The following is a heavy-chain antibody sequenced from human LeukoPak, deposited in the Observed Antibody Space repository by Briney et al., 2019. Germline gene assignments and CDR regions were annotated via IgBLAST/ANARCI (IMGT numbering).Heavy chain of an antibody. Sequence: ASVKVSCKASGYTFTGYYMHWVRQAPGQGLEWMGWINPNSGGTNYAQKFQGRVTMTRDTSISTAYMELSRLRSDDTAVYYCAKEIILYSSSPYGGYWGQGTLVTVSS. J-gene: IGHJ4*02. D-gene: IGHD6-13*01. CDR2: INPNSGGT. CDR3: AKEIILYSSSPYGGY. CDR1: GYTFTGYY. V-gene: IGHV1-2*02.